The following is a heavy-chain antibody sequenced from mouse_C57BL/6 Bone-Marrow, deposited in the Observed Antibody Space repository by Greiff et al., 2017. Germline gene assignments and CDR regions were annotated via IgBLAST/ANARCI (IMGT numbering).Heavy chain of an antibody. D-gene: IGHD1-1*01. V-gene: IGHV5-6*01. CDR3: ARHRGSNYYGLDY. J-gene: IGHJ2*01. CDR2: ISSGGSYT. CDR1: GFTFSSYG. Sequence: EVQGVESGGDLVKPGGSLKLSCAASGFTFSSYGMSWVRQTPDKRLEWVATISSGGSYTYYPDSVKGRFTISRDNAKNTLYLQRSSLKSEDTAMYYCARHRGSNYYGLDYWGQGTTLTVSS.